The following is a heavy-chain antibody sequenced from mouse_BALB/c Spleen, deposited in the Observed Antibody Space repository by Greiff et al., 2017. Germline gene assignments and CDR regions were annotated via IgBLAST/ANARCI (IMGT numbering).Heavy chain of an antibody. J-gene: IGHJ1*01. V-gene: IGHV5-6-5*01. D-gene: IGHD2-4*01. CDR3: ARGGLRHFDV. CDR1: GFTFSSYA. CDR2: ISSGGST. Sequence: EVKLEESGGGLVKPGGSLKLSCAASGFTFSSYAMSWVRQTPEKRLEWVASISSGGSTYYPDSVKGRFTISRDNARNILYLQMSSLRSEDTAMYYCARGGLRHFDVWGAGTTVTVSS.